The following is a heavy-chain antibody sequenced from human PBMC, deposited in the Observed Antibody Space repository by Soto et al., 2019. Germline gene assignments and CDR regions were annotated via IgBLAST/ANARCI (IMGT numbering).Heavy chain of an antibody. Sequence: EVQLLESGGGLVQPGGSLRLSCAASGFTFSSYAMSWVRQAPGKGLGWVSAISGSGGSTYYADSVNGRFTISRDSSKNTQYLQMNSLRAEDTAVYYCAKSEAQWLVKLYYFDYWGQGTLVTVSS. V-gene: IGHV3-23*01. J-gene: IGHJ4*02. CDR3: AKSEAQWLVKLYYFDY. CDR2: ISGSGGST. CDR1: GFTFSSYA. D-gene: IGHD6-19*01.